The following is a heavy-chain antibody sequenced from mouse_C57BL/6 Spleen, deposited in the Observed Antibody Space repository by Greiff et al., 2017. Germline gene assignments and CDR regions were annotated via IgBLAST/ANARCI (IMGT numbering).Heavy chain of an antibody. CDR1: GYTFTSYG. V-gene: IGHV1-81*01. Sequence: QVQLQQSGAELARPGASVKLSCKASGYTFTSYGISWVKQRTGQGLEWIGEIYPRSGNTYYNEKFKGKATLTADKSSSTAYMELRSLTSEDSAVXFCARSPFTTVVATDYWGQGTTLTVSS. CDR3: ARSPFTTVVATDY. J-gene: IGHJ2*01. CDR2: IYPRSGNT. D-gene: IGHD1-1*01.